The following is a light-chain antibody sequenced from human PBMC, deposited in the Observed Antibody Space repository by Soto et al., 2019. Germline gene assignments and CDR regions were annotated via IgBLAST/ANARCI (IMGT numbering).Light chain of an antibody. V-gene: IGLV2-8*01. CDR2: EVN. Sequence: QSALAQPPSASGSPGQSVTISCTGTSSDVGTYNYVSWYQQHPGKAPKLMIYEVNKRPAGVPDRFSGSKSGIMASLTVSGRQAEDEADYYCSSYAGNNNLYVFGTGTKVTAL. CDR3: SSYAGNNNLYV. CDR1: SSDVGTYNY. J-gene: IGLJ1*01.